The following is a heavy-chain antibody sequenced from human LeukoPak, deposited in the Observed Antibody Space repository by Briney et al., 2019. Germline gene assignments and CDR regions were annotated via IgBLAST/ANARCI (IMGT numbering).Heavy chain of an antibody. Sequence: PGGSLRLSCAASGFTFSSYSMNWVRQAPGKGLEWVSYISSSSSTIYYADSVKGRFTISRDNAKNSLYLQMNSLRDEDTAVYYCARDSPAAIFGYYYYYGMDVWGQGTTVTVSS. V-gene: IGHV3-48*02. CDR3: ARDSPAAIFGYYYYYGMDV. D-gene: IGHD2-2*02. CDR1: GFTFSSYS. J-gene: IGHJ6*02. CDR2: ISSSSSTI.